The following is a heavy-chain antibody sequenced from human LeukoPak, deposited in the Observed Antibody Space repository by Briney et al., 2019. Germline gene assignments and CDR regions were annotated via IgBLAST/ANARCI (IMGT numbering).Heavy chain of an antibody. CDR3: ARGGMGTGIDF. CDR1: GFTFNSYW. D-gene: IGHD1-1*01. CDR2: IGNDGRDT. Sequence: PGGSLRLSCAASGFTSGFTFNSYWMHWVRQAPGKGLVWVSRIGNDGRDTNYADSVKGRFTISRDNAKNTLYLQMNSLRAEDTAVYYCARGGMGTGIDFWGQGTLVTVSS. J-gene: IGHJ4*02. V-gene: IGHV3-74*01.